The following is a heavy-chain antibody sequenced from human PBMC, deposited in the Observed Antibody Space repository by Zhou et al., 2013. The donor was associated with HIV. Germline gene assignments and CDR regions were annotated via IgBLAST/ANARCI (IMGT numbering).Heavy chain of an antibody. CDR3: ARETPLITSFGLAERFDD. V-gene: IGHV1-46*01. CDR2: INPIDGST. CDR1: GYSFSSNE. J-gene: IGHJ4*02. Sequence: QVQLMQSGTEVKKPGASVNVSCKASGYSFSSNEMHWIRQAPGQGLEWLGVINPIDGSTISPQKFQGRLAMTRDTSSSTVYMELSSLRSEDTALYYCARETPLITSFGLAERFDDWGQGTLVIVSS. D-gene: IGHD3-22*01.